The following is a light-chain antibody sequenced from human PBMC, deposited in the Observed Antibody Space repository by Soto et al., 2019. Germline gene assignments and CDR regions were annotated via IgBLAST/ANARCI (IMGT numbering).Light chain of an antibody. CDR3: QQYGSSPWT. V-gene: IGKV3-20*01. CDR2: GTS. CDR1: QSVSSSY. J-gene: IGKJ1*01. Sequence: EIVLTQSPDTLSSSPGERATLSCSASQSVSSSYLAWYQHKPGQAPRLLIYGTSNRAPGIPDRSIGSESGTDFTLTISRLEPEDFAVYYCQQYGSSPWTLGQGNKVEIK.